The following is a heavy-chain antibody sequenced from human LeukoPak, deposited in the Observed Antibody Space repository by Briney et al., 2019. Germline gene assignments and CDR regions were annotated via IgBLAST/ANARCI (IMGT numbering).Heavy chain of an antibody. D-gene: IGHD2-2*01. CDR1: GFTFSSYA. CDR3: AKDDLYCSSTSCSNWCDP. V-gene: IGHV3-23*01. J-gene: IGHJ5*02. Sequence: GGSLSLSCAASGFTFSSYAMRWVRQAPGKGLEWVSAISGSGGSTYYADSVKGRFTLSRDNSKNTLYLQMSSLRDEDTAVYYCAKDDLYCSSTSCSNWCDPWGQGTLVTVSS. CDR2: ISGSGGST.